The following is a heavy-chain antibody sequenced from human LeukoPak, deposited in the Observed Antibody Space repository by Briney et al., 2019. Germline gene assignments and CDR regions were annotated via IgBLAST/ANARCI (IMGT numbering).Heavy chain of an antibody. Sequence: SETLSLTCTVSGGSVSRGSYYWSWIRQPPGKGLEWIGYIYYSGSTNYNPSLKSRVTISVDTSKNQFSLKLSSVTAADTAVYYCARDTFAGHDAFDIWGQGTMVTVSS. D-gene: IGHD2/OR15-2a*01. CDR3: ARDTFAGHDAFDI. J-gene: IGHJ3*02. V-gene: IGHV4-61*01. CDR1: GGSVSRGSYY. CDR2: IYYSGST.